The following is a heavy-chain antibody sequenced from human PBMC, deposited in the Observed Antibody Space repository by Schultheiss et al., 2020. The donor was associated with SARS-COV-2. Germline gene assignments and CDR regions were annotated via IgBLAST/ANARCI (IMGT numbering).Heavy chain of an antibody. D-gene: IGHD2-15*01. CDR2: INHSGIT. V-gene: IGHV4-34*01. J-gene: IGHJ4*02. CDR3: ARGRYCSGGSCELDV. CDR1: DGSLSGYY. Sequence: SETLSLTCAIYDGSLSGYYWGWIRQPPGKGLEWIGEINHSGITNYNPSLKSRVTISADTSKNQFSLKLRYVTAADTAVYYCARGRYCSGGSCELDVWGQGTLVTVSS.